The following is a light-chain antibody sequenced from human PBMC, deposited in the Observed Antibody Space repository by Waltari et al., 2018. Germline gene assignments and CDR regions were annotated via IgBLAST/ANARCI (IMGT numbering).Light chain of an antibody. Sequence: DIVMTQPPDSLAVSLGERATINCKSSQSVLYSSNNKNYLAWYQQKPGQPPKLLIYWASNRESGVPDRISGSGSGTDFTLTISSLQAEDVAVYYCQQYYSTPWTFGQGTKVEIK. CDR2: WAS. CDR3: QQYYSTPWT. J-gene: IGKJ1*01. V-gene: IGKV4-1*01. CDR1: QSVLYSSNNKNY.